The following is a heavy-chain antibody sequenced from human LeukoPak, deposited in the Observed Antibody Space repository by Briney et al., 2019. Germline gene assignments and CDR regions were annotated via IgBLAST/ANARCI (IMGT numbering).Heavy chain of an antibody. CDR3: VGGYSSGWYFPTADV. J-gene: IGHJ6*02. V-gene: IGHV4-31*11. CDR2: IYYSGST. Sequence: PSETLSLTCDVYSGSFGGYYWSWIRQHPGKGLEWIGYIYYSGSTYYNPSHKSRVTISVDTSKNQFSLKLSSVTAADTAVYYCVGGYSSGWYFPTADVWGQGTTVTVSS. CDR1: SGSFGGYY. D-gene: IGHD6-19*01.